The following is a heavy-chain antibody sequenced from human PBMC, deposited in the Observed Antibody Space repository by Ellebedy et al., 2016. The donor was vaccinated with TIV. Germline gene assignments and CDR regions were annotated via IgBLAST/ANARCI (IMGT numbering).Heavy chain of an antibody. CDR3: ARDPPGTTEDY. V-gene: IGHV1-18*04. Sequence: ASVKVSCKASGYTFTTYGISWLRQAPGQGLEWMGWISTSTGHTKYAQRVQGRVAMTTDTSTNTAYMELRSLRSDDTAAYFCARDPPGTTEDYWGQGTPVSVSS. CDR1: GYTFTTYG. J-gene: IGHJ4*02. D-gene: IGHD3-10*01. CDR2: ISTSTGHT.